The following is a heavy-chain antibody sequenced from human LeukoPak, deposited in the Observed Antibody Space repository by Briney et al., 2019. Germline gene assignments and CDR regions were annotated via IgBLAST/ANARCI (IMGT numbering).Heavy chain of an antibody. CDR1: GFTFSSYS. CDR2: ISSSSSYI. Sequence: GGSLRLSCAASGFTFSSYSMNWVRQAPGKGLEWVSSISSSSSYIYYADSVKGRFTISRDNAKNSLYLQMNSLRAENTAVYYCARDSMDGYYYYYGMDVWGQGTTVTVSS. CDR3: ARDSMDGYYYYYGMDV. D-gene: IGHD2-2*01. J-gene: IGHJ6*02. V-gene: IGHV3-21*01.